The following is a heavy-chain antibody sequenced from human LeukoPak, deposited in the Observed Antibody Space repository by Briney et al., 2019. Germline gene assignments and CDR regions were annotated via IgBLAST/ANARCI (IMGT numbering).Heavy chain of an antibody. CDR1: GGAISSHY. Sequence: PSETLSPTCTVSGGAISSHYWSWIRQPPGKGLEWIGYIYYSGSTNYNPSLKSRVTISVDTSKNQFSLKLSSVTAADTAVYYCARSSSPAYYYYMDVWGKGTTVTVSS. J-gene: IGHJ6*03. CDR3: ARSSSPAYYYYMDV. CDR2: IYYSGST. V-gene: IGHV4-59*11. D-gene: IGHD6-6*01.